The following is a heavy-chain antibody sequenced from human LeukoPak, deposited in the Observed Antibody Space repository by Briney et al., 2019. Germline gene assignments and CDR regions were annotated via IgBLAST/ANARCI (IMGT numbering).Heavy chain of an antibody. Sequence: GGSLRLSCAASGFTVRNNYMSWVRQAPGKGLEWVSLIYSDGSKYYADSVKDRFTISRDNSKNTLYLQMNSLRAEDTAVYYCARDFGGYNEPDFDYWGQGTLVTVSS. CDR1: GFTVRNNY. CDR2: IYSDGSK. V-gene: IGHV3-66*01. J-gene: IGHJ4*02. CDR3: ARDFGGYNEPDFDY. D-gene: IGHD5-24*01.